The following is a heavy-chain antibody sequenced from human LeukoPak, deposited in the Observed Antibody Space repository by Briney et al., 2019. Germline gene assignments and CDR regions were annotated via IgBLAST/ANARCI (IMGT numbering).Heavy chain of an antibody. CDR3: AKDQRSSSWYGPNWFDP. Sequence: GGSLRLSCAASGFTFSSYAMSWVRQAPGKGLEWVSAISGSGGSTYYADSVKGRFTISRDNSKNTLYPQMNSLRAEDTAVYYCAKDQRSSSWYGPNWFDPWGQGTLVTVSS. CDR1: GFTFSSYA. D-gene: IGHD6-13*01. V-gene: IGHV3-23*01. CDR2: ISGSGGST. J-gene: IGHJ5*02.